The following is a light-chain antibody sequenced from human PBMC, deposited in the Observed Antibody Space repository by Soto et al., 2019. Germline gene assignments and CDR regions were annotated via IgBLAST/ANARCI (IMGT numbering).Light chain of an antibody. CDR1: QSVSSSY. CDR2: GAS. Sequence: EIVLTQSPGTLPLSPGERATLSCRASQSVSSSYLAWYQQKPGQAPRLLIYGASSRATGIPDRFSGSGSGTDFTLTISRLEPEDFAVYYCQQLGTFGQGTKV. J-gene: IGKJ1*01. CDR3: QQLGT. V-gene: IGKV3-20*01.